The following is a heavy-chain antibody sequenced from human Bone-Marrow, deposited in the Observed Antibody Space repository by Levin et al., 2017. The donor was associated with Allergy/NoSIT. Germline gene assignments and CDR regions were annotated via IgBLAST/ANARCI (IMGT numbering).Heavy chain of an antibody. J-gene: IGHJ4*02. CDR1: GFTFSGYW. D-gene: IGHD2-8*01. CDR3: ARNGAWSFES. Sequence: GESLKISCASSGFTFSGYWMAWVRQAPGKGLEWVANINRDGGDGYYVDSVKGRFTISRDNARNSLDLQMNSLRVEDTAVYYCARNGAWSFESWGQGTLVTVSS. V-gene: IGHV3-7*02. CDR2: INRDGGDG.